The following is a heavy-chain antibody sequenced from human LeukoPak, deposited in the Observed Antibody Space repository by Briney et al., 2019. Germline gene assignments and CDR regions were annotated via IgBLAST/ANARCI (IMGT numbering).Heavy chain of an antibody. CDR3: AKVTYGSGTYGAFDY. J-gene: IGHJ4*02. CDR2: IRGTGTST. Sequence: QSGGSLRLSCVASGFSFSSYSMNWVRQAPGKGLEWVSAIRGTGTSTYYADSVKGRFTISRDNSKNTLYLQMTSLRAEDTAVYYCAKVTYGSGTYGAFDYWGQGTLVTVSS. D-gene: IGHD3-10*01. V-gene: IGHV3-23*01. CDR1: GFSFSSYS.